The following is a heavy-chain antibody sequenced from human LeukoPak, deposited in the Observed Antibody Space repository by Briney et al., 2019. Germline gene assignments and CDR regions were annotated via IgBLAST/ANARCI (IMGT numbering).Heavy chain of an antibody. CDR1: GGSFSGYY. Sequence: PSETLSLTCAVYGGSFSGYYWSWIRQPPGKGLEWIGEINHSGSTNYNPSLKSRVTISVDTSKNQFSLKLSSVTAADTAVYYCARGGRAILEYYCYYYGMDVWGQGTTVTVSS. V-gene: IGHV4-34*01. CDR2: INHSGST. J-gene: IGHJ6*02. CDR3: ARGGRAILEYYCYYYGMDV.